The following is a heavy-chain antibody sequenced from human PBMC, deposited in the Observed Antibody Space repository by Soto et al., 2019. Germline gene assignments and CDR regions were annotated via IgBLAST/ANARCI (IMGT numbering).Heavy chain of an antibody. J-gene: IGHJ4*02. Sequence: QLQLQESGPGLVKPSETLSLTCTVSGGSISSSSYYWGWIRQPPGKGLEWIGSIYYSGSTYYNPSLKRRVTISVDTSKNQFSLKLSSVTAAETAVYYCARTNRFYCSSTSFSLRAIDYWGQGTLVTVSS. V-gene: IGHV4-39*01. CDR3: ARTNRFYCSSTSFSLRAIDY. CDR1: GGSISSSSYY. CDR2: IYYSGST. D-gene: IGHD2-2*01.